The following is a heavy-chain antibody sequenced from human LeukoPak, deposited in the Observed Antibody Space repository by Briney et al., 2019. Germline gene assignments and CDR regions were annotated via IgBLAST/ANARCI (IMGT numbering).Heavy chain of an antibody. CDR2: IIPIFGTA. D-gene: IGHD3-22*01. CDR1: GGTFSSYA. CDR3: ARVLVRMRGDSSGLFDY. J-gene: IGHJ4*02. V-gene: IGHV1-69*06. Sequence: GASVKVSCKASGGTFSSYAISWVRQAPGQGLEWMGGIIPIFGTANYAQKFQGRVTITADKSTSTAYMELSSLRSEDTAVYYCARVLVRMRGDSSGLFDYWGQGTLVTVSS.